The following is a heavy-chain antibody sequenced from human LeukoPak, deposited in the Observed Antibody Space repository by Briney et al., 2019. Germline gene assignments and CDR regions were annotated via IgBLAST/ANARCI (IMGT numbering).Heavy chain of an antibody. CDR1: GFTVSSNY. D-gene: IGHD1-26*01. Sequence: PGGSLRLSCAASGFTVSSNYMSWVRQAPAKVLEWVSVLSSGGTTYYADSGKDRFTISRDTSKNTLYLQMNSLRAEDTAIYYCARGGEIVGATRSAFDFWGQGTMVTVSS. V-gene: IGHV3-53*01. CDR2: LSSGGTT. CDR3: ARGGEIVGATRSAFDF. J-gene: IGHJ3*01.